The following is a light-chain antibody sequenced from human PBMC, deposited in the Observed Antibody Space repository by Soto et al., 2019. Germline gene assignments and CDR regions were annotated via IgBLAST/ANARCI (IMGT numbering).Light chain of an antibody. CDR2: GVS. Sequence: ENVLTQSPDTLSLSPGERATLSCRASQSVSSNFLAWYQQKPGQAPRLLLYGVSSRATGIPDRFSGSGSGTDFTLTISRLEPEDFAVFYCQQYGSSPITFGQGTRLEIK. J-gene: IGKJ5*01. CDR1: QSVSSNF. CDR3: QQYGSSPIT. V-gene: IGKV3-20*01.